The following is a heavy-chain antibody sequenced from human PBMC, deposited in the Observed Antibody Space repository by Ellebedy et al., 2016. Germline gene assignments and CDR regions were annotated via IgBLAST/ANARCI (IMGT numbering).Heavy chain of an antibody. V-gene: IGHV3-64*01. J-gene: IGHJ2*01. CDR2: IGSNGGRT. CDR1: GFTFSTYA. D-gene: IGHD4-17*01. CDR3: ARDLDGDPDCYFDL. Sequence: GESLKISCVVSGFTFSTYAMHWVRQAPGKGLEFVSAIGSNGGRTYYANSVKGRFTISRDNSKNTLYLQMGSLRADDMAVYYCARDLDGDPDCYFDLWGRGTLVTVSS.